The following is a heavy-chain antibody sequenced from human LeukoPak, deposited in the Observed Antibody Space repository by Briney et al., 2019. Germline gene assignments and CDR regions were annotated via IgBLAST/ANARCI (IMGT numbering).Heavy chain of an antibody. Sequence: GGSLRLSCAASGFTFSNYEMNWVRQAPGKGLEWVSYISSGSTIYYGDSVKGRFTISRDNAKNSLYLQMNGLRAEDTAVYYCARVGLLGATAQFDYWGQGTLVTVSS. CDR3: ARVGLLGATAQFDY. V-gene: IGHV3-48*03. CDR1: GFTFSNYE. D-gene: IGHD1-26*01. J-gene: IGHJ4*02. CDR2: ISSGSTI.